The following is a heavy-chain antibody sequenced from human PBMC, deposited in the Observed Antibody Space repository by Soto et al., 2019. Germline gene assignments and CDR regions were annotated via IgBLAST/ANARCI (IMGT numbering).Heavy chain of an antibody. V-gene: IGHV1-46*01. CDR2: INPTGSMT. D-gene: IGHD5-12*01. J-gene: IGHJ3*02. CDR3: ARDTGYDHDAFDI. Sequence: QVQLVQSGAEVKKPGASVKVSCKASGYSFITSYYMHWVRQARGQGLEWMGIINPTGSMTKYSQRFQGRLTMTRDTSTSTDYMELTTLSSEDTAVYFCARDTGYDHDAFDIWGQGTMVTVSS. CDR1: GYSFITSYY.